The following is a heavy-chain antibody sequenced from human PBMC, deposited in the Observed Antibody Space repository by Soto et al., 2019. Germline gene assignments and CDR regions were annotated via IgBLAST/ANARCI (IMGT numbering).Heavy chain of an antibody. D-gene: IGHD2-2*01. J-gene: IGHJ5*02. Sequence: QVQLVQSGAEVKKPGSSVKVSCKASGGTFSSYTISWVRQAPGQGLEWMGRIIPILGIANYAQKFQGRVTITADKSTSTAYMELSSLRSDDTAVYYCATGYCSSTSCHPWGQGTLVTVSS. CDR1: GGTFSSYT. V-gene: IGHV1-69*02. CDR3: ATGYCSSTSCHP. CDR2: IIPILGIA.